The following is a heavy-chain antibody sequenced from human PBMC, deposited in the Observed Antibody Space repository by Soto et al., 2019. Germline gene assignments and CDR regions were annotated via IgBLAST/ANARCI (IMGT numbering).Heavy chain of an antibody. J-gene: IGHJ4*02. V-gene: IGHV3-30*03. CDR3: ATAPELYFDY. CDR1: GFTFNTYG. CDR2: ISYDGYNK. D-gene: IGHD3-10*01. Sequence: GGSLRLSCAASGFTFNTYGMHLVRQAPGKGLEWVALISYDGYNKYYGDSVKGRFTISRHNSKNTVYLQMNSLRDEDTAVYYCATAPELYFDYWGLGSLVTVSS.